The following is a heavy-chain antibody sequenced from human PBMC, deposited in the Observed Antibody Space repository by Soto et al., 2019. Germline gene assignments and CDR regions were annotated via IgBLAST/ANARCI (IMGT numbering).Heavy chain of an antibody. CDR1: GFTFSSYA. CDR2: ISGSGGTT. CDR3: AKTANGWFSAFDI. J-gene: IGHJ3*02. V-gene: IGHV3-23*01. D-gene: IGHD6-19*01. Sequence: EVQLLESGGDLVQPGGSLRLSCAASGFTFSSYAMSWVRQAPGKGLEWVSAISGSGGTTYYADSVKGRFTFSRDNSKNTLYLQINSLRAEDTAVYYCAKTANGWFSAFDIWGQGTMVTVSS.